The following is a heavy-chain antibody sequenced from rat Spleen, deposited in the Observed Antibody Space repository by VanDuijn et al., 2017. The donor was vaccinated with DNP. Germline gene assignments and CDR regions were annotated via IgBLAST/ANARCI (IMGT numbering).Heavy chain of an antibody. V-gene: IGHV5-20*01. CDR1: GFSFSDYY. Sequence: EVQLVESGGGLVQPGRSLRLSCAASGFSFSDYYMAWVRQAPTKGLEWVAYISYEGGSTYYGDSVKGRFTISRDNAKTTLFLQMDSLRSEDTATFYCTTDFERGYWGQGVMVTVSS. CDR2: ISYEGGST. D-gene: IGHD1-11*01. J-gene: IGHJ2*01. CDR3: TTDFERGY.